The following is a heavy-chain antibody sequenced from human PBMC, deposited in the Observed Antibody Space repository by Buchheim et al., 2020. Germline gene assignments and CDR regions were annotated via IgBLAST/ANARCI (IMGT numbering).Heavy chain of an antibody. V-gene: IGHV4-34*01. CDR3: ATRGYSYGYQLGWFDP. J-gene: IGHJ5*02. Sequence: QVQLQQWGAGLLKPSETLSLTCAVYGGSFSGYYWSWIRQPPGKGLEWIGEINHSGSTNYNPSLKSRVTISVETSKNQFSLKLSSVTAADTAVYYCATRGYSYGYQLGWFDPWGQGTL. CDR2: INHSGST. D-gene: IGHD5-18*01. CDR1: GGSFSGYY.